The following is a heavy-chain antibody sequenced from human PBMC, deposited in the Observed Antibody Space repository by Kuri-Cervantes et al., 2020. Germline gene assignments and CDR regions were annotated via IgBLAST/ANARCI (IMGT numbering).Heavy chain of an antibody. Sequence: LSLTCAASGFTFSDYYMSWIRQAPGKGLEWVSYTSSSGSAIYYADSVKGRFTISGDNAKNSLYLQMNSLRAEDTAVYYCARGARYYYMDVWGKGTTVTVSS. CDR2: TSSSGSAI. J-gene: IGHJ6*03. CDR1: GFTFSDYY. CDR3: ARGARYYYMDV. V-gene: IGHV3-11*01.